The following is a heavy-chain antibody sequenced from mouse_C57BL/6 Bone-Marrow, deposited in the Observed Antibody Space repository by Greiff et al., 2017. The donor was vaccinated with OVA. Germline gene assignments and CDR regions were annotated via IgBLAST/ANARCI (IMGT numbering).Heavy chain of an antibody. J-gene: IGHJ3*01. V-gene: IGHV2-5*01. CDR1: GFSLTSYG. CDR2: IWRGGST. CDR3: AKNYYGSSPWFAY. Sequence: VKLMESGPGLVQPSQSLSITCTVSGFSLTSYGVHWVRQSPGKGLEWLGVIWRGGSTDYTAAFMSRLSITKDNSKSQVFFKMNSLQGDDTAIYYCAKNYYGSSPWFAYWGQGTLVTVSA. D-gene: IGHD1-1*01.